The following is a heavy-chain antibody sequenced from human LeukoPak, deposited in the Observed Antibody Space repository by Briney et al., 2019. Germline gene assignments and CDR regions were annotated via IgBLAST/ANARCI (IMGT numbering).Heavy chain of an antibody. D-gene: IGHD3-10*01. CDR3: AGARIGEYGMDV. CDR1: GYTFTDYY. V-gene: IGHV1-2*02. Sequence: GASVKVSCKASGYTFTDYYMHWVRPAPGQGLEWMGWINPNSGGTNYAQKFQGRVTMTRDTSISTAYMELSRLRSDDTAVYYCAGARIGEYGMDVWGQGTTVTVSS. J-gene: IGHJ6*02. CDR2: INPNSGGT.